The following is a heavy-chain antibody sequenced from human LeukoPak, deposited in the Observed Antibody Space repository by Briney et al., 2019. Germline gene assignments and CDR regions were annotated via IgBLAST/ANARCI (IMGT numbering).Heavy chain of an antibody. D-gene: IGHD1-26*01. V-gene: IGHV1-2*04. CDR2: INPNSGGT. Sequence: ASVKVSCKASGYTFTGCYMHWVRQAPGQGLEWMGWINPNSGGTNYAQKFQGWVTMTRDTSISTAYMELSRLRSDDTAVYYCARVNSVKGILDYYFDYWGQGTLVTVSS. CDR3: ARVNSVKGILDYYFDY. CDR1: GYTFTGCY. J-gene: IGHJ4*02.